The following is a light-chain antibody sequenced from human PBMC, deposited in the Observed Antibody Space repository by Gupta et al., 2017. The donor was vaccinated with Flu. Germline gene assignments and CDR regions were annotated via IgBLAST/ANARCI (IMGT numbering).Light chain of an antibody. CDR3: QHYNNWPLT. V-gene: IGKV3-15*01. CDR1: QSVSSN. CDR2: GAS. Sequence: EIVMTPSPATLSVSPGERATLSCRASQSVSSNLAWYQQKPGQAPRLLIYGASTRSTGIPARFSGSGSGTEFTLTISSLQSEDFAVYYCQHYNNWPLTFGQGTKVEIK. J-gene: IGKJ1*01.